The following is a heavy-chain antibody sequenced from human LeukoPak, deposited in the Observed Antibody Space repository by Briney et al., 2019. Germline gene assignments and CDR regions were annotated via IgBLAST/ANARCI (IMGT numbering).Heavy chain of an antibody. D-gene: IGHD7-27*01. CDR3: ARRGWGNNWFDP. J-gene: IGHJ5*02. CDR2: IYTSGST. V-gene: IGHV4-4*09. CDR1: GGSISSYY. Sequence: SETLFLTCTVSGGSISSYYWSWIRQPPGKGLEWIGYIYTSGSTNYNPSLKSRVTISVDTSKNQFSLKLSSVTAADTAVYYCARRGWGNNWFDPWGQGTLVTVSS.